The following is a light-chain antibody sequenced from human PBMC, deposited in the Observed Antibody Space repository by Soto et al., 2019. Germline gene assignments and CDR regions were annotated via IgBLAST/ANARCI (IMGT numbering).Light chain of an antibody. Sequence: IQLTQSPSSLSASVGDRVTITCRASQSISIWLAWYQQKPGKAPKILIYKASSLESGVPSRFSGSGSGTEFTLTISSLQPDDFATYYCQQYSTYTPRTFGQGTKVDIK. CDR1: QSISIW. CDR2: KAS. J-gene: IGKJ1*01. V-gene: IGKV1-5*03. CDR3: QQYSTYTPRT.